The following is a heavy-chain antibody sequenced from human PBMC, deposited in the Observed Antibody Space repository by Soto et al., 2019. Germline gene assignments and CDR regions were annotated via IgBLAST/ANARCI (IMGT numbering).Heavy chain of an antibody. CDR2: IYYSGST. V-gene: IGHV4-39*01. CDR1: GGSISSSSYY. Sequence: QLQLQESGPGLVKPSETLSLTCTVSGGSISSSSYYWGWIRQPPGKGLEWIGSIYYSGSTYYNPSLKSRVTISVDTSKNQYPLQLSSVTAADTAVYYCARSYYYGSSGYWNYYGMDVWGQGTTVTVSS. D-gene: IGHD3-22*01. CDR3: ARSYYYGSSGYWNYYGMDV. J-gene: IGHJ6*02.